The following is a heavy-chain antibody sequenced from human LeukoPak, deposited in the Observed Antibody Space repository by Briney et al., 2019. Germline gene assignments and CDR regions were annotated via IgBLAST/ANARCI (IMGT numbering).Heavy chain of an antibody. D-gene: IGHD3-9*01. CDR2: ISTSGGGT. CDR1: GFTFTNYA. V-gene: IGHV3-23*01. Sequence: GGSLRLSCAASGFTFTNYAMSWVRQAPGKGLEWVSAISTSGGGTYYADSVKGRFTISRDDSKNTLYLQMSSLRAEDMAVYYCAKDHKSDYDILTASHTWGQGTLVAVSS. J-gene: IGHJ5*02. CDR3: AKDHKSDYDILTASHT.